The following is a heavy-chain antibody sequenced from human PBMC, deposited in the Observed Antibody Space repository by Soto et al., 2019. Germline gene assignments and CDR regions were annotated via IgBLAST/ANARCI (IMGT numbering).Heavy chain of an antibody. J-gene: IGHJ4*02. Sequence: QMQLVQSGPEVKKPGPSEKVSCKASGFTFTSSAVQWVRQAPGKRLEWIGWIAVGSGNTNYAQKFQERVTITRHMSTCTAYMELSSLRSDDTAVYYCAADGTYCGGDCYVDWGQGTLVTVSS. V-gene: IGHV1-58*01. D-gene: IGHD2-21*02. CDR1: GFTFTSSA. CDR3: AADGTYCGGDCYVD. CDR2: IAVGSGNT.